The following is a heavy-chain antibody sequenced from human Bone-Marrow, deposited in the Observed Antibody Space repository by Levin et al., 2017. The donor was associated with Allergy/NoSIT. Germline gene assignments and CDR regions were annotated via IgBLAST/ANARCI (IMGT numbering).Heavy chain of an antibody. J-gene: IGHJ4*02. D-gene: IGHD2-2*01. V-gene: IGHV1-46*01. CDR3: ARADLVVVPAAISVRGYFDY. Sequence: ASVKVSCKASGFAFPNYYIHWVRQAPGQGLEWMGIINPSGGSTSSAQRFHGRITMTRDTSTSTVYMELSGLTSEYPAIYYCARADLVVVPAAISVRGYFDYWGQGTLVTVSS. CDR1: GFAFPNYY. CDR2: INPSGGST.